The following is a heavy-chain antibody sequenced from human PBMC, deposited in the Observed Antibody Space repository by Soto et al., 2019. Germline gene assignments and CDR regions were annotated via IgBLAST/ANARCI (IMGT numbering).Heavy chain of an antibody. D-gene: IGHD3-16*01. V-gene: IGHV4-31*03. J-gene: IGHJ6*02. CDR1: GGAINNRDSY. CDR2: IFYSGST. CDR3: ARDRPAFKSFGSGMDV. Sequence: PSETLSLTCSVSGGAINNRDSYWSWIRKHPGKGLEWIGNIFYSGSTDYNPSLTGRLTISIYTSKNEFSLKLTSVTAADTAVYYCARDRPAFKSFGSGMDVWGQGTTVTVSS.